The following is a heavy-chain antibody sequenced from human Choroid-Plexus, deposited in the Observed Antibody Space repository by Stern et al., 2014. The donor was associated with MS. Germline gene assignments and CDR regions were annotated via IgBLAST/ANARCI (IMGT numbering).Heavy chain of an antibody. V-gene: IGHV3-30*18. CDR2: SSYDGSYK. CDR3: AKDRQWSTYFFDY. CDR1: GFTFSNFG. Sequence: VQLVQSGGGVAQPGRPLILSCAASGFTFSNFGMHWVRQAPGKGLEWVAFSSYDGSYKYYADSVKGRFTIFRDNSKNTLYMHMNSLRAEDTAVYYCAKDRQWSTYFFDYWGQGSLVTVSS. J-gene: IGHJ4*02. D-gene: IGHD2-15*01.